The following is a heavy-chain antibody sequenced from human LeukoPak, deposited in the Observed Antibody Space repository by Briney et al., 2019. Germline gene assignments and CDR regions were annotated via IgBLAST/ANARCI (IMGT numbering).Heavy chain of an antibody. CDR2: INEDGSST. J-gene: IGHJ4*02. V-gene: IGHV3-74*01. CDR3: TTETFGARDS. D-gene: IGHD3-10*01. CDR1: GYTFSRYW. Sequence: GGSLRLSCAASGYTFSRYWMHWVRQGPGKGLVWVSRINEDGSSTSYAESVRGRFTISRVNAKNTLYLQMNSLRAEDAAVYYCTTETFGARDSWGQGTLVTVSS.